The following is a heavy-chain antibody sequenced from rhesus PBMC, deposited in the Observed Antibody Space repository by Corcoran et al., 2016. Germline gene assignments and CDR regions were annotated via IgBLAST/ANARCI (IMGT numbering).Heavy chain of an antibody. CDR1: GYTCTSYY. J-gene: IGHJ1*01. V-gene: IGHV1-180*01. Sequence: QVQLVQSGAEIKQPGASVKLSCRASGYTCTSYYIHWVRQTHGQGLEGNGLIYPDNGNKGNAQRFQGRVALTSDTSTGTGYMELSSLKSEDTAVYYCATETSSSEYLEFWGQGALVTVSS. CDR3: ATETSSSEYLEF. CDR2: IYPDNGNK.